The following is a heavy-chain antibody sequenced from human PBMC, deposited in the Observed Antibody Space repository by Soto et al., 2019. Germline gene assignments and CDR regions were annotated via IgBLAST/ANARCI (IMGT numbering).Heavy chain of an antibody. CDR1: GFTFSSYW. CDR2: INSDGSST. D-gene: IGHD4-17*01. J-gene: IGHJ4*02. V-gene: IGHV3-74*01. Sequence: EVQLVESGGGLVQPGGSLRLSCAASGFTFSSYWMHWVRQAPGKGLVWVSRINSDGSSTSYADSVKGRFTISRDNAKNTLYLKMNSLRAEDTAVYYCARDTVTGIYYFDYWGQGTLVTVSS. CDR3: ARDTVTGIYYFDY.